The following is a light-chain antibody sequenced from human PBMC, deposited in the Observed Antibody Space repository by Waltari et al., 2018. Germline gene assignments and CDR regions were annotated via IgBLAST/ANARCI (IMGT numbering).Light chain of an antibody. Sequence: DILMTQSPDSLAVSLGERATIKCKSNQSVLYSSNNKNYVAWYQQKAGQPPKLLIYLASTRQSGVPDRFSGSGSGTDFTLTISSLQAEDVAVYHCQQYYTNPRTFGQGTKVEIK. J-gene: IGKJ1*01. CDR1: QSVLYSSNNKNY. CDR2: LAS. V-gene: IGKV4-1*01. CDR3: QQYYTNPRT.